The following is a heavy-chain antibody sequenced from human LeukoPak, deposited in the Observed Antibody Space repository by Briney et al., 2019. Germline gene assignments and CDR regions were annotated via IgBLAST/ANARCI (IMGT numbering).Heavy chain of an antibody. CDR1: GGSICSSSYY. CDR3: ARATGVATFPYFDF. V-gene: IGHV4-39*07. J-gene: IGHJ4*02. D-gene: IGHD5-12*01. Sequence: SETLSLTCTVSGGSICSSSYYWGWIRQPRGKGLEWVGCMSFSGSTYYNPSLMSRVTISADTSKYQLCMRLRSGTAADTAVCFCARATGVATFPYFDFWGQETLLTVSS. CDR2: MSFSGST.